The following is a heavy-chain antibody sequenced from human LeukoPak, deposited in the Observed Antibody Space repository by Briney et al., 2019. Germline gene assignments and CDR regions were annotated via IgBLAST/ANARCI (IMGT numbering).Heavy chain of an antibody. J-gene: IGHJ4*02. Sequence: SETLSLTCTVSGGSISSYYWSWIRQPPGKGLEWIGYIYYSGSTNYNPSLKSRVTISVDTSKNQFSLKLSSETAADTAVYYCARQGGSGYKFPFDYWGQGTLVTVSS. D-gene: IGHD3-22*01. CDR3: ARQGGSGYKFPFDY. CDR2: IYYSGST. CDR1: GGSISSYY. V-gene: IGHV4-59*08.